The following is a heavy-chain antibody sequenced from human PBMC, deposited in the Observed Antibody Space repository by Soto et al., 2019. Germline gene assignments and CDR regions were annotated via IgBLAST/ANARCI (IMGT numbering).Heavy chain of an antibody. Sequence: EVQLVESGGGLVQPGGSLRLSCAASGLTFSMYWMHWVRQVPGKGPEWVSRINDDGISTNYADSVKGRFTISRDNAKNTLYLQMNALRVEDTAVYYCTRGPRSTSTGTGAFWGQGTLVTVSS. CDR2: INDDGIST. D-gene: IGHD1-1*01. V-gene: IGHV3-74*01. J-gene: IGHJ4*02. CDR3: TRGPRSTSTGTGAF. CDR1: GLTFSMYW.